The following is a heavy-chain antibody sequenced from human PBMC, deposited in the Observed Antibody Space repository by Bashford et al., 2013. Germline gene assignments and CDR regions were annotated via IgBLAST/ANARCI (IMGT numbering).Heavy chain of an antibody. CDR2: ISPNSGAS. V-gene: IGHV1-2*06. J-gene: IGHJ3*02. D-gene: IGHD4-23*01. CDR1: GYTFIDYF. CDR3: ARAIYGNNYDDGFDI. Sequence: ASVKVSCKASGYTFIDYFLHWVRQAPGQGLEWVGRISPNSGASDSARKFQGRVDMSRDTSTNTVHMQLTGLKSGDTAIYYCARAIYGNNYDDGFDIWGQGTLVTVSS.